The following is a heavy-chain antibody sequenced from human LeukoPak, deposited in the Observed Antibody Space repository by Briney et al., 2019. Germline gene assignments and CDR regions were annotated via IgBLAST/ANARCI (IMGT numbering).Heavy chain of an antibody. V-gene: IGHV3-30*12. D-gene: IGHD2/OR15-2a*01. J-gene: IGHJ4*02. Sequence: GGSLRLSCAASGFTLSSYGMQWVRQAPGKGLEWVAVISYDGSNEYYASVKGRFTIARDNAKNSLYLQMNSLRAEDTAVYYCARDLNSDYWGQGTLVTVSS. CDR2: ISYDGSNE. CDR3: ARDLNSDY. CDR1: GFTLSSYG.